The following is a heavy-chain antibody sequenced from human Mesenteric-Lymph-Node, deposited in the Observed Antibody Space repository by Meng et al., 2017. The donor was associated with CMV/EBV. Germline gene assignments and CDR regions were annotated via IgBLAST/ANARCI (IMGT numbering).Heavy chain of an antibody. D-gene: IGHD3-10*01. CDR3: ARPREDYFGSGSYYF. V-gene: IGHV3-48*03. Sequence: GESLKISCAASGFPFSNYEMNWVRQAPGRGLEWVSYISTSGTTIYYADSVKGRFTISRDNSRNSLYLQMNSLRAEDTAIYYCARPREDYFGSGSYYFWGQGTLVTVSS. CDR2: ISTSGTTI. CDR1: GFPFSNYE. J-gene: IGHJ4*02.